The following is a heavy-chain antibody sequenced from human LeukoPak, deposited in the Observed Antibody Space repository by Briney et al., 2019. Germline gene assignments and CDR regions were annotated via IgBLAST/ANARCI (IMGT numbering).Heavy chain of an antibody. CDR3: AKSRIRGYCSGGSCYPIDY. CDR1: GFTFSSYG. J-gene: IGHJ4*02. D-gene: IGHD2-15*01. V-gene: IGHV3-30*18. Sequence: PGGSLRLSCAASGFTFSSYGMRWVRQAPGKGLEWVAVISYDVNNKYYADSVKGRFSISRDKSKNTLYLQMNSLRAEDAAVYYCAKSRIRGYCSGGSCYPIDYWGQGTLVTVSS. CDR2: ISYDVNNK.